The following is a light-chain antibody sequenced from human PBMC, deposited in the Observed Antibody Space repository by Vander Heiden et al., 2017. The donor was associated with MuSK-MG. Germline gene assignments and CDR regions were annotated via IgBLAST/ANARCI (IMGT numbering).Light chain of an antibody. V-gene: IGKV1-33*01. CDR2: EAS. CDR3: LQYDFMPPFT. J-gene: IGKJ3*01. Sequence: DIQMTQSPSSLSASVGDRVTITCQASQDIGNFLNWYQHKPGKAPELLISEASTLQSGVPSRVSGSGVGTDFTLTINGLQPEDFATYYCLQYDFMPPFTFGPGT. CDR1: QDIGNF.